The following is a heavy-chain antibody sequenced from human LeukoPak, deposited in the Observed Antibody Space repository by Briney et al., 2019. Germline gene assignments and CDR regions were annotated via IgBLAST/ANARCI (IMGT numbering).Heavy chain of an antibody. CDR1: GFSVINNY. CDR3: ARGGRDYSNYWFDP. J-gene: IGHJ5*02. V-gene: IGHV3-53*01. CDR2: LYSGGSA. D-gene: IGHD4-11*01. Sequence: GSLRLSCAASGFSVINNYMSWVRQAPGKGLEWVSVLYSGGSAYYADSVKGRFTISRDSSKNTLYLQMSSLRAEDTAVYFCARGGRDYSNYWFDPWGQGILVTVSS.